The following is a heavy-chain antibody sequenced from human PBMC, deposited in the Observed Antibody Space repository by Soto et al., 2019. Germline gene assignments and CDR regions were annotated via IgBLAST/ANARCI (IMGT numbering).Heavy chain of an antibody. Sequence: GGSLRLSCAASGFTFSSYSMNWVRQAPGKGLEWVAVITYDGSNKYYADSVKGRFTISRDNSKNTLYLQMNSLRAEDTAVYYCARDFYSGSYTPPEFDPWGQGTLVTVSS. V-gene: IGHV3-30*03. D-gene: IGHD1-26*01. CDR3: ARDFYSGSYTPPEFDP. CDR1: GFTFSSYS. J-gene: IGHJ5*02. CDR2: ITYDGSNK.